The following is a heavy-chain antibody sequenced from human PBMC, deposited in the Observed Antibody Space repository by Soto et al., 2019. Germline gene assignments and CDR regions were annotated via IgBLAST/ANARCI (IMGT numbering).Heavy chain of an antibody. Sequence: GASVKASCKASGGTFSSYAISCVLQSPLQGLEWMGGIIPIFGTANYAQKFQGRVTITADESTSTAYMELSSLRSEDTAVYYCARVRGYSYGRLDFYYYYGMDVWGQGALVTVSS. J-gene: IGHJ6*02. V-gene: IGHV1-69*13. D-gene: IGHD5-18*01. CDR1: GGTFSSYA. CDR3: ARVRGYSYGRLDFYYYYGMDV. CDR2: IIPIFGTA.